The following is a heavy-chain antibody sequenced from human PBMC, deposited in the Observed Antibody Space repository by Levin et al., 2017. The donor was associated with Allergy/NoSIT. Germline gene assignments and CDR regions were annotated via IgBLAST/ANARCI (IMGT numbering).Heavy chain of an antibody. Sequence: SETLSLTCTVSGGSISSYYWSWIRQLPGKGLEWIGYIYYIGSTNYNPSLKSRVTMSLDTSKNQLSLKLTSVTAADTAVYYCARDRVIVGTTNYYYGMDVWGQGTTVTVSS. V-gene: IGHV4-59*01. J-gene: IGHJ6*02. CDR1: GGSISSYY. CDR2: IYYIGST. D-gene: IGHD1-26*01. CDR3: ARDRVIVGTTNYYYGMDV.